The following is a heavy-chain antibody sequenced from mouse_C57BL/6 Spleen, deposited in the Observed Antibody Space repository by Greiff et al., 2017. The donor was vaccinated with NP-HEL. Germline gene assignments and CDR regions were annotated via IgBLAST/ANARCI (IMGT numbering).Heavy chain of an antibody. D-gene: IGHD2-4*01. V-gene: IGHV1-80*01. CDR3: ARANDYLLAMGY. CDR1: GYAFSSYW. Sequence: VQLQQSGAELVKPGASVKISCKASGYAFSSYWMNWVKQRPGKGLEWIGQIYPGDGDTNYNGKFKGKATLTADKSSSTAYMQLSSLTSEDSAVYICARANDYLLAMGYWGQGTSVTVSS. J-gene: IGHJ4*01. CDR2: IYPGDGDT.